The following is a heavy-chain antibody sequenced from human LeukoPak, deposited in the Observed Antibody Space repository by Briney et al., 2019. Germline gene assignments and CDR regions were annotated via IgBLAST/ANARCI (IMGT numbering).Heavy chain of an antibody. CDR2: IKQDGSEK. CDR3: ARDLPGKYCSSTSCYGNY. V-gene: IGHV3-7*01. Sequence: PGGSLRLSCAASGFTHSSYWMSWVRQAPGKGLEWLANIKQDGSEKYYVDYVKGRFTISRDNAKNSLYLQMNSLRAEDTAVYYCARDLPGKYCSSTSCYGNYWGQGTLVTVSS. J-gene: IGHJ4*02. D-gene: IGHD2-2*01. CDR1: GFTHSSYW.